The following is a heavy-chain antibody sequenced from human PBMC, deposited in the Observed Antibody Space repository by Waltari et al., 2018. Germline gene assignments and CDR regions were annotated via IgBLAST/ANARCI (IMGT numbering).Heavy chain of an antibody. CDR1: GFNFISYA. CDR2: ISDSGVIT. V-gene: IGHV3-23*01. Sequence: EEHLLESGGGLAQPGGSLRLSCAASGFNFISYAMSWVRQAPGKGLEWVSGISDSGVITKYADSVKGRFTVSRDSSKNTVFLHLNSLRAEDTAIYYCARHLYSIDYLELAKWGQGTLVTVSS. CDR3: ARHLYSIDYLELAK. D-gene: IGHD3-22*01. J-gene: IGHJ4*02.